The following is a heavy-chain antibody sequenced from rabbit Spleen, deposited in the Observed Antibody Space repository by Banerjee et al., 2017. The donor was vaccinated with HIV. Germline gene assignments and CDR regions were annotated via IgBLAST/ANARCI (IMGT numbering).Heavy chain of an antibody. CDR2: IDVAKSGDT. CDR1: GFDFSSYS. J-gene: IGHJ4*01. Sequence: QEQLVESGGGLVQPGGSLKLSCKASGFDFSSYSMSWVRQAPGKGLEWIACIDVAKSGDTYYTNWAKGRFTISKTSSTTVALQVPSLTAADTATYFCTRDAAGREDFNLWGPGTLVTVS. D-gene: IGHD4-2*01. V-gene: IGHV1S45*01. CDR3: TRDAAGREDFNL.